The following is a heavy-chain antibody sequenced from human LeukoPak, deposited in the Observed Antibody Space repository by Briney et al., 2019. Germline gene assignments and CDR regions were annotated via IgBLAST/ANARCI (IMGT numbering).Heavy chain of an antibody. CDR1: GFIFSNYA. Sequence: PGGSLRLSCAASGFIFSNYAMSWIRQAPGKGLEWVSAIDSTGAYTWYADSAKGRFTISKDSSKTILYLQMNSLRAEDAAVYFCAKGSAAGRPYYFDYWGQGTLVTVSS. CDR3: AKGSAAGRPYYFDY. V-gene: IGHV3-23*01. CDR2: IDSTGAYT. D-gene: IGHD6-25*01. J-gene: IGHJ4*02.